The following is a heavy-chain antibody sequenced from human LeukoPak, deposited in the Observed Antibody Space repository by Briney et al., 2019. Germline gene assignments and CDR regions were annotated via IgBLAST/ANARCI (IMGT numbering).Heavy chain of an antibody. CDR2: ISSSSSYI. D-gene: IGHD4-17*01. CDR3: ARVRNGDTRDFDY. V-gene: IGHV3-21*01. CDR1: GFTFSTYN. J-gene: IGHJ4*02. Sequence: TGGSLRLSCAASGFTFSTYNIHWVRQAPGKGLEWVSSISSSSSYIYYADSMKGRFTISRDNAKNSLYLQMNSLRADDTAVYYCARVRNGDTRDFDYWGQGTLVIVSS.